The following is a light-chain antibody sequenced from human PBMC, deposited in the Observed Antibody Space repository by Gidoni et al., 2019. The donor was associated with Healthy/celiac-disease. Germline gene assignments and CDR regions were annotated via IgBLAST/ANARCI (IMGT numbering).Light chain of an antibody. CDR3: QQYDNPLT. CDR2: DAS. CDR1: QDISNY. V-gene: IGKV1-33*01. Sequence: DIQMPQSPSSLSASVGDRVTTTCQASQDISNYLNWYQQKPGKAPKLLIYDASNLETGVPSRFSGSGSGTDFTFTISSLQPEDIATYYCQQYDNPLTFGGGTKVEIK. J-gene: IGKJ4*01.